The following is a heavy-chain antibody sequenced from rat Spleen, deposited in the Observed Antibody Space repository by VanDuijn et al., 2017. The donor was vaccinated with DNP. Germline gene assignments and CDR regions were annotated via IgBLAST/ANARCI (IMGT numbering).Heavy chain of an antibody. J-gene: IGHJ2*01. CDR3: TTFLTPVMVPYYFDC. V-gene: IGHV5-20*01. Sequence: EVQLVETGGGLVQPGRSLKLSCVASGFTFSTYWMFWVRQAPGKGLEWVASINYDGDSTFYRDSVKGRFTVSRNNAKSSLYLQMDSLKSEDTATYYCTTFLTPVMVPYYFDCWGQGVTVTVSS. CDR2: INYDGDST. D-gene: IGHD1-12*03. CDR1: GFTFSTYW.